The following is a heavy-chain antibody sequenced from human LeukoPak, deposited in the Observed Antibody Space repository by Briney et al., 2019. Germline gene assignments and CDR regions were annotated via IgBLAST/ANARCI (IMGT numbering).Heavy chain of an antibody. D-gene: IGHD1-26*01. V-gene: IGHV3-33*01. Sequence: HPGGSLRLSCAASGFTFSSYGMHWVRQAPGKGLEWVAVIWYDGSNKYYADSVKGRFTIPRDNSKNTLYLQMNSLRAEDTAVYYCAREGSSLTNYYGMDVWGQGTTVTVSS. CDR1: GFTFSSYG. J-gene: IGHJ6*02. CDR2: IWYDGSNK. CDR3: AREGSSLTNYYGMDV.